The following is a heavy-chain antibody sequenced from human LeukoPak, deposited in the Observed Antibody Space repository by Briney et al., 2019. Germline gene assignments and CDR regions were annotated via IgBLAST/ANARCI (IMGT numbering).Heavy chain of an antibody. J-gene: IGHJ4*02. Sequence: GASVKVSCKASGYTFTSYGISWVRQAPGQGLEWMGWISTYNGNTKYAQKFQVRLTMTTDTSTTTAYMELRSLRSDDTAVHYCARLPSDDFWSGYYFKGHFDHWGQGTPVTVSS. CDR1: GYTFTSYG. CDR3: ARLPSDDFWSGYYFKGHFDH. D-gene: IGHD3-3*01. V-gene: IGHV1-18*01. CDR2: ISTYNGNT.